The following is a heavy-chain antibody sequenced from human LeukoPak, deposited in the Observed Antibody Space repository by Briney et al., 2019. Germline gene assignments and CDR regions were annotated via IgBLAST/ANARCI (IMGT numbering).Heavy chain of an antibody. Sequence: SETLSLTCTVSGGSISSHYWSWIRQPAGKGLEWIGRIYTSGSTNYNPSLKSRVTMSVDTSKNQFSLKLNSVTAADTAVYFCARRAYSAAYWKHFDYWGQGTLVTVSS. CDR1: GGSISSHY. CDR2: IYTSGST. CDR3: ARRAYSAAYWKHFDY. J-gene: IGHJ4*02. V-gene: IGHV4-4*07. D-gene: IGHD1-1*01.